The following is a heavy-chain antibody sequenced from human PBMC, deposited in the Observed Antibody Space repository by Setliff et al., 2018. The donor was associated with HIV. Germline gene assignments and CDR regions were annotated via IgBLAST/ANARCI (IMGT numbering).Heavy chain of an antibody. J-gene: IGHJ4*02. CDR1: GGTFSNYA. CDR3: ARGSEISFYYGSGNYYLGAY. CDR2: IIPMFGTT. D-gene: IGHD3-10*01. V-gene: IGHV1-69*13. Sequence: GASVKVSCKASGGTFSNYAINWVRQAPGQGLEWMGAIIPMFGTTNYAQKFHPRVTITANETTTTAYMELSSLRSEDTAVYYRARGSEISFYYGSGNYYLGAYWGQGTLVTVSS.